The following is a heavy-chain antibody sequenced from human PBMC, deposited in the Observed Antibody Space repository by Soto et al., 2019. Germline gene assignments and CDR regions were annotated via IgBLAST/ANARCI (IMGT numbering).Heavy chain of an antibody. Sequence: GGSLRLSCAASGFTFSSYAMTWVRQAPGKGLEWVSALSGSGGSTYYADSVKGRFTISRDNSKNTLFLQMNSLRAEDTAVYYCAKDPDYDFWSGYYPFDYWGQGTLVTVSS. V-gene: IGHV3-23*01. CDR2: LSGSGGST. J-gene: IGHJ4*02. CDR1: GFTFSSYA. D-gene: IGHD3-3*01. CDR3: AKDPDYDFWSGYYPFDY.